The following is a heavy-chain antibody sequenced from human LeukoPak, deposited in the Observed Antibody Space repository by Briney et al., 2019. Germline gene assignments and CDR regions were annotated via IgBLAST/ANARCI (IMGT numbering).Heavy chain of an antibody. J-gene: IGHJ4*02. D-gene: IGHD6-19*01. V-gene: IGHV3-23*01. CDR3: ARSVGAVAGGDY. CDR2: ISGSGGST. Sequence: GGSLRLSCAASGFTFSSYAMSWARQAPGKGLEWVSAISGSGGSTYYADSVKGRFTISRDNSKNTLYLQMNSLRAEDTAVYYCARSVGAVAGGDYWGQGTLVTVSS. CDR1: GFTFSSYA.